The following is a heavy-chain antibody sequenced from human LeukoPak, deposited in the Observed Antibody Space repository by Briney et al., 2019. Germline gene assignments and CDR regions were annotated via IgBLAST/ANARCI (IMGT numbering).Heavy chain of an antibody. CDR3: AREDSQLLPNAFDI. J-gene: IGHJ3*02. D-gene: IGHD2-2*01. V-gene: IGHV7-4-1*02. CDR2: INTDSGNP. Sequence: ASVKVSCKASGYIFNSQGMNWVRQAPGQGLEWMGWINTDSGNPTYAQGFTGRFVFSLDSSVSTVYLQISTLMPEDTAKYYCAREDSQLLPNAFDIWGQGTMVTVSS. CDR1: GYIFNSQG.